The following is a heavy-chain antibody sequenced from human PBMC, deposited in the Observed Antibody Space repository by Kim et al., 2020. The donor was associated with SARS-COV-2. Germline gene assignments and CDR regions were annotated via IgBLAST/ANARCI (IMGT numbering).Heavy chain of an antibody. CDR2: AYYTGST. J-gene: IGHJ4*02. CDR3: ASPPWATDWYLSGLYFDL. D-gene: IGHD3-9*01. V-gene: IGHV4-39*01. CDR1: GVSSARNNYY. Sequence: SETLSLTCTVSGVSSARNNYYWAWIRQPPGKALEWIASAYYTGSTYYNPSLKSRVSISVDTSKTQLSLTLTSVSVADTAVYYCASPPWATDWYLSGLYFDLWGQGALVTVSS.